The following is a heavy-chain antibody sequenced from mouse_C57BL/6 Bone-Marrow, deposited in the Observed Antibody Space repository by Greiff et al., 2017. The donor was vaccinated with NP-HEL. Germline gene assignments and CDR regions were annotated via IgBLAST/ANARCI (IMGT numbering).Heavy chain of an antibody. CDR1: GYPFTSYW. D-gene: IGHD1-1*01. CDR2: IHTNSGST. J-gene: IGHJ2*01. V-gene: IGHV1-64*01. CDR3: ATGDYYGSSYSFYYFDY. Sequence: QAQLQQPGAELVKPGASVKLSCKASGYPFTSYWMHWVKQRPGQGLEWIGMIHTNSGSTNYNEKFKSKATRTVNKSSSTAYMQHSSLTSEDSAVYYCATGDYYGSSYSFYYFDYWGQGTTLPVSS.